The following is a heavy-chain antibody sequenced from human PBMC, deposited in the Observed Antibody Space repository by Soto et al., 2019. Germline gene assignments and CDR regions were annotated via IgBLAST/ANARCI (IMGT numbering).Heavy chain of an antibody. Sequence: LRLSCAASGFTFTTYAMTWVRQSPGRGLQWVSGIGATGGLKYYADSVQGRFTISRDNSKNTLYLQMDNLRDEDTAIYYCAREVGAPSGWLDSWGQGTQVTVSS. D-gene: IGHD1-26*01. V-gene: IGHV3-23*01. J-gene: IGHJ5*01. CDR2: IGATGGLK. CDR1: GFTFTTYA. CDR3: AREVGAPSGWLDS.